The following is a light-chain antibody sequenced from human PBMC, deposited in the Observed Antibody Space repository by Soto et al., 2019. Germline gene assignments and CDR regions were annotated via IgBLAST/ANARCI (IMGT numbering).Light chain of an antibody. CDR2: GAS. J-gene: IGKJ1*01. Sequence: EIVLTQSPGTLSLSPGERATLSCRASQSVSSSYLAWYQQKPGQAPRLLIYGASTRATGIPDRFSGSGSETDFTLTITRLEPEDFAVYYGQQYGSSSSWTFGQGTKVEIK. V-gene: IGKV3-20*01. CDR3: QQYGSSSSWT. CDR1: QSVSSSY.